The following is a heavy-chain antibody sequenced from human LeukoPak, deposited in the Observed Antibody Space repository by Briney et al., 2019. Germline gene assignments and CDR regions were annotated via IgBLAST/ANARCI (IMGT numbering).Heavy chain of an antibody. J-gene: IGHJ4*02. CDR1: GFTFSSYG. D-gene: IGHD2-15*01. CDR3: AKDRDIVVVVAAQPSDY. V-gene: IGHV3-23*01. Sequence: PGGSLRLSCAASGFTFSSYGMSWVRQAPGKRLEWVSAISGSGGSTYYADSVKGRFTISRDNSKNTLYLQMNSLRAEDTAVYYCAKDRDIVVVVAAQPSDYWGQGTLVTVSS. CDR2: ISGSGGST.